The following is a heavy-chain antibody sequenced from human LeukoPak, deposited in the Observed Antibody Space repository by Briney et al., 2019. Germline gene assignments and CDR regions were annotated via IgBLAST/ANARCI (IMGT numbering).Heavy chain of an antibody. J-gene: IGHJ4*02. D-gene: IGHD3-22*01. CDR2: ISGSGGST. CDR3: AKRGVVIRVILVGFHKEAYYFDS. Sequence: GGSLRLSCAVSGITLSNYGMSWVRQAPGKGLEWVAGISGSGGSTNYADPVKGRFTISRDNPKNTLFLQMNSLRAEDTAVYFCAKRGVVIRVILVGFHKEAYYFDSWGQGALVTVPS. CDR1: GITLSNYG. V-gene: IGHV3-23*01.